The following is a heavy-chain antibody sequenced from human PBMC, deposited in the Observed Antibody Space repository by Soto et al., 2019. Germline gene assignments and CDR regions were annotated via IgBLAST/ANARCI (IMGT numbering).Heavy chain of an antibody. J-gene: IGHJ4*02. V-gene: IGHV3-23*01. CDR1: GFTFSSYA. CDR2: VSGSGGRT. D-gene: IGHD6-13*01. Sequence: EVQLLESGGGLVQPGGSLRLSCAASGFTFSSYAMNWVRQAPGKGLEWVSVVSGSGGRTYYADSVQGRFTISRDNSKNTLYLQMNSLRAEDTAIYYCARRGPGTYFDYWGQGTLVTVSS. CDR3: ARRGPGTYFDY.